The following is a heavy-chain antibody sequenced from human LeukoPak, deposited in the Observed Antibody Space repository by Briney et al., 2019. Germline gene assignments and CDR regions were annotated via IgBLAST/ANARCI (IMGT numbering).Heavy chain of an antibody. J-gene: IGHJ1*01. Sequence: GGSLRLSCAASGFTFSSHALSWVRQAPGKGLEWVSSLSGSGYNTYYADSVKGRFTISRDNSKNTLYLQMNSLRAEDTAVYYCAKPASGYFQHWGQGTLVTVSS. D-gene: IGHD3-10*01. CDR3: AKPASGYFQH. CDR1: GFTFSSHA. CDR2: LSGSGYNT. V-gene: IGHV3-23*01.